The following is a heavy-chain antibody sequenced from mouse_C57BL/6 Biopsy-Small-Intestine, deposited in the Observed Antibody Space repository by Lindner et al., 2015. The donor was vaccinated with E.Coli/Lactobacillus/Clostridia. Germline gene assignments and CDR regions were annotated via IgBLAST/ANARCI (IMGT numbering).Heavy chain of an antibody. CDR1: GYAFSSSW. Sequence: LQESGPELVKPGASVKISCKASGYAFSSSWMNWVKQRPGKGLEWIGRIYPGDGDTNYKGKFKGKATLTADKSSSTAYMQLSSLTSEDSAVYFCARGGWDGFDYWGQGTTLTVSS. CDR2: IYPGDGDT. D-gene: IGHD4-1*01. V-gene: IGHV1-82*01. J-gene: IGHJ2*01. CDR3: ARGGWDGFDY.